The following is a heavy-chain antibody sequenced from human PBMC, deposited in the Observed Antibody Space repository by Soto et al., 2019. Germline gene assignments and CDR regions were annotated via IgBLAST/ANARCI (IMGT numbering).Heavy chain of an antibody. CDR1: GYTFTGYY. D-gene: IGHD3-9*01. V-gene: IGHV1-2*04. CDR3: ARTRYDIVTGFSYGMAV. CDR2: INPNSGGT. J-gene: IGHJ6*02. Sequence: SVKVSCKASGYTFTGYYMHWVRQAPGQGLEWMGWINPNSGGTNYAQKFQGWVTMTRDTSISTAYMELSRLRSDDTAVYYRARTRYDIVTGFSYGMAVWGQGTTVTV.